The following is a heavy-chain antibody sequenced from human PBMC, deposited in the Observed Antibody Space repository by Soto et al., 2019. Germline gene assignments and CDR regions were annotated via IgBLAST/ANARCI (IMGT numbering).Heavy chain of an antibody. CDR1: GFTFSDHF. V-gene: IGHV3-72*01. J-gene: IGHJ3*02. D-gene: IGHD2-21*02. CDR3: ARLLAYCGGDCSSFAFDI. CDR2: IRTRAQSYST. Sequence: QPGGSLRLSCAASGFTFSDHFMEWVRQAPGKGLEWVGRIRTRAQSYSTDYVASVRGRFTISRDDSQKSAYLQMNSLKTEDTAVYYCARLLAYCGGDCSSFAFDIWGQGTMVTVSS.